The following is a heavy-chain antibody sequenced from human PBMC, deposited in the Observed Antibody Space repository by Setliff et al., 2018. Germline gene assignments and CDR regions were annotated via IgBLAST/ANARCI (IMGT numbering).Heavy chain of an antibody. CDR2: ISGSGGST. D-gene: IGHD3-16*01. Sequence: GGSLRLSCAASGFTFSSYAMSWVRQAPGKGLEWVSAISGSGGSTYYADSVKGRFTISRDNAKNSLYLQMNSLRAEDTAVYYCARDPAYGAFDIWGQGTMVTVSS. J-gene: IGHJ3*02. CDR3: ARDPAYGAFDI. CDR1: GFTFSSYA. V-gene: IGHV3-23*01.